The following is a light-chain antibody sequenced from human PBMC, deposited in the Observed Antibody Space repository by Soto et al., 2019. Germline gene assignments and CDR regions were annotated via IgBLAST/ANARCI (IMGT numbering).Light chain of an antibody. CDR2: DAS. CDR1: QSVSTY. CDR3: QQYNYYPGS. V-gene: IGKV3-20*01. J-gene: IGKJ1*01. Sequence: VLTQSPGTLSLSPGERATLFCRASQSVSTYFAWYQQKPGQPPRLLIHDASSRATGIPDRFSGSGSGTDFTLTISRLEPEDFAVYYCQQYNYYPGSFGQGTKVEIK.